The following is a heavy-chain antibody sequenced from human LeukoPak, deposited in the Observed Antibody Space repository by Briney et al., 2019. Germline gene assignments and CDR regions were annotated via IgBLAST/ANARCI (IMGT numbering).Heavy chain of an antibody. CDR3: ARDRTRGAY. J-gene: IGHJ4*02. D-gene: IGHD1-14*01. V-gene: IGHV3-7*01. CDR2: IKPDGSEK. Sequence: GGSLRLSCAASGFTFSTYWMTWVRQAPGKGLEWVANIKPDGSEKYYVDSVKGRFTISRDNAKNSLYLQMNSLTAEDTAVYYCARDRTRGAYWGQGTLVIVSS. CDR1: GFTFSTYW.